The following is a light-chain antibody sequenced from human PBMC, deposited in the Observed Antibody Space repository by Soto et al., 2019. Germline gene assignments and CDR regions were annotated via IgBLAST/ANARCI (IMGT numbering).Light chain of an antibody. J-gene: IGLJ1*01. CDR3: SSYTSSSPSDYV. CDR2: DVS. V-gene: IGLV2-14*01. Sequence: SALTQPDSVSGSPGQSITISCTGTSSDVGGYNYVSWYQQHPGKAPKLMIYDVSNRPSGVSNRFSGSKSGNTASLTISGLQAEDEADYYCSSYTSSSPSDYVVGTGTKVT. CDR1: SSDVGGYNY.